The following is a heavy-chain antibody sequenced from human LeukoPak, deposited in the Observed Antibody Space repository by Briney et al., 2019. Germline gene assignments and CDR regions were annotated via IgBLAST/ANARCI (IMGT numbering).Heavy chain of an antibody. J-gene: IGHJ5*02. D-gene: IGHD6-13*01. V-gene: IGHV4-39*01. Sequence: PSETLSLTCTVSGGSISSSSYYWGWIRQPPGKGLEWIGSIYYSGSTYYNPSLKSRVTISVDTSKNQFSLNLSSVTAADTAVYYCARKGQELNAFDPWGQGTLVTVSS. CDR3: ARKGQELNAFDP. CDR1: GGSISSSSYY. CDR2: IYYSGST.